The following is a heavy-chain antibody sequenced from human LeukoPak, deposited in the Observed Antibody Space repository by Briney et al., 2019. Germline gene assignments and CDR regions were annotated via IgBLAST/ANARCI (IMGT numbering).Heavy chain of an antibody. CDR1: GYTFTSYD. CDR3: ARAPCSGGSCYSNGAYNWFDP. Sequence: ASVKVSCKASGYTFTSYDINWVRQATGQGLEWMGWMNPNSGNTVYAQKFQGRVTITTDESTSTAYMELSSLRSEDTAVYYCARAPCSGGSCYSNGAYNWFDPGGQGTLVTVSS. D-gene: IGHD2-15*01. CDR2: MNPNSGNT. J-gene: IGHJ5*02. V-gene: IGHV1-8*01.